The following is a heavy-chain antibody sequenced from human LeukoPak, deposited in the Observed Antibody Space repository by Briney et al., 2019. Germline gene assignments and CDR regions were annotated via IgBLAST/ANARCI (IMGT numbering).Heavy chain of an antibody. Sequence: GGSLRLSCAASGFIFRNYSMNWVRQAPGKGLEWVSSISRISSYIYYADSAKGRFTISRDNAKNSLYLQMNSLRAEDTAVYYCARSSGWLWDDAFDIWGQGTMVTVSS. D-gene: IGHD6-19*01. V-gene: IGHV3-21*01. CDR1: GFIFRNYS. CDR2: ISRISSYI. CDR3: ARSSGWLWDDAFDI. J-gene: IGHJ3*02.